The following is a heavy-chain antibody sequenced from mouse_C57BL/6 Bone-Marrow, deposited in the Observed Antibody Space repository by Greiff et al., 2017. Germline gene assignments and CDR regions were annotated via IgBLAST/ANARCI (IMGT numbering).Heavy chain of an antibody. J-gene: IGHJ4*01. D-gene: IGHD2-4*01. V-gene: IGHV1-39*01. CDR2: IYPNYGTT. CDR1: GYSFTDYN. CDR3: ASGYDYDYAMDY. Sequence: QLQQSGPELVKPGASVTISCKASGYSFTDYNMNWVKQSNGKSLEWIGVIYPNYGTTSYNQKFKGKATLTVDQSSSTAYMQLNSLTSEDSAVYYCASGYDYDYAMDYWGQGTSVTVSS.